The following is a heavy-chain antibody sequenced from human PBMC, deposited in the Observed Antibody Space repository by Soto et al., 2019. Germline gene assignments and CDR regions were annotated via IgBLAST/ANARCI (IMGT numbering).Heavy chain of an antibody. CDR2: ISGSGGST. CDR1: GFTFSSYA. V-gene: IGHV3-23*01. J-gene: IGHJ4*02. Sequence: GGSLRLSCAASGFTFSSYAMSWVRQAPGKGLEWVSAISGSGGSTYYADSVKGRFTISRDNSKNTLYLQMNSLRAEDTAVYYCAKDKASSSWSHGFDYWGQGTLVTVSS. D-gene: IGHD6-13*01. CDR3: AKDKASSSWSHGFDY.